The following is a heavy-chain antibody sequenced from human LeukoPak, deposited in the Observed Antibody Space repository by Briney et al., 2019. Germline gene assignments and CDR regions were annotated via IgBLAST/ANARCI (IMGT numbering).Heavy chain of an antibody. J-gene: IGHJ4*02. CDR1: GGTFSSYA. V-gene: IGHV1-2*02. Sequence: ASVKVSCKASGGTFSSYAISWVRQAPGQGLEWMGWINPNSGGTNYAQKFQGRVTMTRDTSISTAYMELSRLRSDDTAVYYCARGRYLYYGSGSYYNVIYFDYWGQGTLVTVSS. D-gene: IGHD3-10*01. CDR3: ARGRYLYYGSGSYYNVIYFDY. CDR2: INPNSGGT.